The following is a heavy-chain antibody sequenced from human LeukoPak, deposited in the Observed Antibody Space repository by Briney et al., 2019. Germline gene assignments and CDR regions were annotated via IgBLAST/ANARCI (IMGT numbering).Heavy chain of an antibody. Sequence: GESLKTSCKGSGYSFSSYWIGWVRQMPGRGLEWMGIIFPRDSNTIYSPSFQGQVTISADNSISTAYLQWSSLKASDTAMYYCARPQYGASDYWGQGTLVTVSS. CDR1: GYSFSSYW. D-gene: IGHD4-17*01. J-gene: IGHJ4*02. V-gene: IGHV5-51*01. CDR3: ARPQYGASDY. CDR2: IFPRDSNT.